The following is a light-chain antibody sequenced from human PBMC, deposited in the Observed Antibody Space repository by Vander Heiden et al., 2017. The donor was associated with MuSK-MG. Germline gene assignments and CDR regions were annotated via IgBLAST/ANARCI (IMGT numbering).Light chain of an antibody. Sequence: DIQMTQSPSSLSASVGDRVTITCRASQSISSYLNWYQQKPGKAPKLLIYAASSLQSGVPSRFSGSGPGTDFTLTISMLQPEDFATYYCRQRYSTPRTFGPGTKVEIK. J-gene: IGKJ1*01. CDR3: RQRYSTPRT. V-gene: IGKV1-39*01. CDR2: AAS. CDR1: QSISSY.